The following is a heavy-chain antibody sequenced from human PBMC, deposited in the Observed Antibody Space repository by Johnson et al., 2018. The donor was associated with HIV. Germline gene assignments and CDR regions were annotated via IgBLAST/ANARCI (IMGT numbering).Heavy chain of an antibody. D-gene: IGHD4-23*01. CDR2: IWYDGTNE. CDR3: AKEACGGNSRHAFDI. CDR1: GFTFSSYA. J-gene: IGHJ3*02. Sequence: VQLVESGGGVVQPGRSLRLSCAASGFTFSSYAMHWVRQAPGKGLEWVAVIWYDGTNEYSADSVKGRFTISRDNSKNTLYLQMNSLRAEDTAVYYCAKEACGGNSRHAFDIWGQGTMVTVSS. V-gene: IGHV3-33*06.